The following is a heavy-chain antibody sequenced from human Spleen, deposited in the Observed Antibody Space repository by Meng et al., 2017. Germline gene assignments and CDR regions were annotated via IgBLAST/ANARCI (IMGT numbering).Heavy chain of an antibody. J-gene: IGHJ4*02. Sequence: ASVKVSCKPSGYNFPDYYIHWVRQAPGQGLEWMGRIDPKNGDTHYAQKFQGRVTMTGDTSISTAYMDLSGLRSDDTAVYYCARDEDISAAGKLFSDYWGQGTLVTVSS. V-gene: IGHV1-2*06. CDR1: GYNFPDYY. D-gene: IGHD6-13*01. CDR2: IDPKNGDT. CDR3: ARDEDISAAGKLFSDY.